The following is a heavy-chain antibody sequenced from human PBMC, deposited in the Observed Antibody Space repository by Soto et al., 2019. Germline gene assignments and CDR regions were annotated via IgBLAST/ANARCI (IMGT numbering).Heavy chain of an antibody. CDR3: ARDLSSNWFDP. Sequence: PGGALRLSCAASGFTFSGYAMHWVRQAPGQGLEWVAFISYDGSNKFYADSVKGRFTISRDNSKNTLFLQMNSLRAEDMAVYYCARDLSSNWFDPWGQGNMVTVSS. J-gene: IGHJ5*02. CDR2: ISYDGSNK. CDR1: GFTFSGYA. V-gene: IGHV3-30-3*01.